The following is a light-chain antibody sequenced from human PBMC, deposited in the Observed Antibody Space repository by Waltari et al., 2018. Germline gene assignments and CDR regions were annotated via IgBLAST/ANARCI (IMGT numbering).Light chain of an antibody. V-gene: IGLV1-51*02. Sequence: QSVLTQPPSVSAAPGQRVTISCSGGSSNLGNTYVSWYRQFPGTAPKLLIYENPGQPSGIPGRFSCSKSGTSATLDITGLQAGDEADYYCGTWDSSLSGAVFGGGTHLTVL. J-gene: IGLJ7*01. CDR3: GTWDSSLSGAV. CDR1: SSNLGNTY. CDR2: ENP.